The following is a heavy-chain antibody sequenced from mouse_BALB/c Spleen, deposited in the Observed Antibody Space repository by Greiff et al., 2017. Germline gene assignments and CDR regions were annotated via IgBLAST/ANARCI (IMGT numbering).Heavy chain of an antibody. Sequence: ESGPGLVKPSQSLSLTCSVTGYSITSGYYWNWIRQFPGNKLEWMGYISYDGSNNYNPSLKNRISITRDTSKNQFFLKLNSVTTEDTATYYCAIDGYYVWFAYWGQGTLVTVSA. CDR2: ISYDGSN. V-gene: IGHV3-6*02. CDR3: AIDGYYVWFAY. CDR1: GYSITSGYY. D-gene: IGHD2-3*01. J-gene: IGHJ3*01.